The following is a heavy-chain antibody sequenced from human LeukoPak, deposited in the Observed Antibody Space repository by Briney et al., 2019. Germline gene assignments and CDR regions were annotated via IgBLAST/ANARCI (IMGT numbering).Heavy chain of an antibody. J-gene: IGHJ5*02. V-gene: IGHV4-59*01. CDR1: GGSMSSYY. CDR2: IYSSGST. CDR3: AGSYGSNWFDP. Sequence: SETLSLTCTVSGGSMSSYYWNWVRQPPGKGLEWIGNIYSSGSTDYNPSLKSRVTISLDTSKFQFSLRLNSVTAADTAVYYCAGSYGSNWFDPWGQGTLVTVSS. D-gene: IGHD5-18*01.